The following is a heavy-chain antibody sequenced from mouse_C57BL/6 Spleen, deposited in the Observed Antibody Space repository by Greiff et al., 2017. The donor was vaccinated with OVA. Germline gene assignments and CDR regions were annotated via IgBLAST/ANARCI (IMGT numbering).Heavy chain of an antibody. J-gene: IGHJ4*01. CDR2: ISSGSSTI. D-gene: IGHD2-2*01. V-gene: IGHV5-17*01. CDR1: GFTFSDYG. CDR3: ARRYGYSGRAMDY. Sequence: EVKLVESGGGLVKPGGSLKLSCAASGFTFSDYGMHWVRQAPEKGLEWVAYISSGSSTIYYADTVKGRFTFSRDHAKNTLFLQMTSLRSEDTALYYCARRYGYSGRAMDYWGQGTSVTVSS.